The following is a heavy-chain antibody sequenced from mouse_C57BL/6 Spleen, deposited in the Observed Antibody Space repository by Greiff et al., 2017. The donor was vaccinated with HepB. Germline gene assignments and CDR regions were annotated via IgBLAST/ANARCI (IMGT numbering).Heavy chain of an antibody. D-gene: IGHD4-1*01. CDR2: IYPRSGNT. J-gene: IGHJ3*01. CDR1: GYTFTSYG. V-gene: IGHV1-81*01. CDR3: ARLELGPFAY. Sequence: QVQLQQSGAELARPGASVKLSCKASGYTFTSYGISWVKQRTGQGLEWIGEIYPRSGNTYYNEKFKGKATLTADKSSSTAYMELRSLTSEDSAVYFCARLELGPFAYWGQGTLVTVSA.